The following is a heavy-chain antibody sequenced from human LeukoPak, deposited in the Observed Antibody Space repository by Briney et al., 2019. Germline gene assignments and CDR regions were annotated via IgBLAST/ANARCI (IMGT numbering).Heavy chain of an antibody. D-gene: IGHD1-20*01. CDR1: GGSISSYY. Sequence: SETLSLTCTVSGGSISSYYWSWIRQPPGKGLEWIGYIYYSGSTNYSPSLKSRVTISVDTSKNQFSLKLSSVTAADTAVYYCARAGLTGRYNGFDPWGQGTLVTVSS. V-gene: IGHV4-59*01. J-gene: IGHJ5*02. CDR3: ARAGLTGRYNGFDP. CDR2: IYYSGST.